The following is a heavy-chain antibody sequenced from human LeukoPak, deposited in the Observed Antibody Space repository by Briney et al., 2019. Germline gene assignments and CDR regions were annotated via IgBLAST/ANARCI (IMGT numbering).Heavy chain of an antibody. Sequence: GGSLRLSCTASGFTFSTNGMNWVRQAPGQGLEWVSYISGAGTTIYYANSVRGRFTISRDNAKDSLFLQMNALTADDTAVYHCARRGLDSYFDYWGQGSLVVASS. CDR2: ISGAGTTI. CDR3: ARRGLDSYFDY. J-gene: IGHJ4*02. CDR1: GFTFSTNG. V-gene: IGHV3-48*03.